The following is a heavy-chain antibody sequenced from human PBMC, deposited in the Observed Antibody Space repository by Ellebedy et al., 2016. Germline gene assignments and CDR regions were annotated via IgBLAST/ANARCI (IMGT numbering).Heavy chain of an antibody. CDR3: ARGREHDY. V-gene: IGHV4-59*08. J-gene: IGHJ4*02. CDR1: GGSISSYY. CDR2: IYYSGST. Sequence: GSLRLXCTVSGGSISSYYWSWIRQPPGKGLEWIGYIYYSGSTNYNPSLKSRVTISVDTSKNQFSLKLSSVTAADTAVYYCARGREHDYWGQGTLVTVSS.